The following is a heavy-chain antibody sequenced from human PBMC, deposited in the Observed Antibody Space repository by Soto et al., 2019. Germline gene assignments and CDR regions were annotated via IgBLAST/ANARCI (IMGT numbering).Heavy chain of an antibody. J-gene: IGHJ4*02. Sequence: QVQLVQSGTEVKKPGSSVTVSCKASGGPYSKYSISWVRQAPGQGLEWVGRIIPIFDTTNYAQKFQGRATITADKSTSTVYMDLSSLRSEDTAVYYCAISLLGYAYDSDGLDNWGQGTLVTVSS. CDR3: AISLLGYAYDSDGLDN. D-gene: IGHD3-22*01. CDR1: GGPYSKYS. V-gene: IGHV1-69*08. CDR2: IIPIFDTT.